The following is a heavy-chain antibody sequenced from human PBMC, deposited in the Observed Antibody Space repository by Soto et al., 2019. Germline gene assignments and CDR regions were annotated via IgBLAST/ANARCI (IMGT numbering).Heavy chain of an antibody. CDR3: AKLSIGKQQLVVPLDY. D-gene: IGHD6-13*01. V-gene: IGHV3-23*01. J-gene: IGHJ4*02. Sequence: GGSLRLSCAASGFTFSSYAMSWVRQAPGKGLEWVSAISGSGGSTYYADSVKGRFTISRDNSKNTLYLQMNSLRAEDTAVYYCAKLSIGKQQLVVPLDYWGQGTLVTVSS. CDR1: GFTFSSYA. CDR2: ISGSGGST.